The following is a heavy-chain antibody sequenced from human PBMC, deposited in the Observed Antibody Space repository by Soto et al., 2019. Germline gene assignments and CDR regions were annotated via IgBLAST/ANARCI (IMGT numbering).Heavy chain of an antibody. CDR3: ARDRGSSTSCYACRNWFDP. D-gene: IGHD2-2*01. CDR2: IIPILGIA. CDR1: GGTFSSYT. Sequence: QVQLVQSGAEVKKPGSSVKVSCKASGGTFSSYTISWVRQAPGQGLEWMGRIIPILGIANYAQKFQGRVTITAEKSTSTAYMELSSLRSEDTAVYYCARDRGSSTSCYACRNWFDPWGQGTLVTVSS. V-gene: IGHV1-69*08. J-gene: IGHJ5*02.